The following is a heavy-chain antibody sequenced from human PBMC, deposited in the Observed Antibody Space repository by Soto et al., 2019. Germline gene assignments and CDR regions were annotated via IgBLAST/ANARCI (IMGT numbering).Heavy chain of an antibody. V-gene: IGHV3-33*01. CDR2: IWYDGSNK. Sequence: QVQLVESGGGVVQPGRSLRLSCAASGFTFSRYGMHWVRQAPGKGLEWVEVIWYDGSNKYSADSVKGRFTISRDNSKNTLYLQMNSLRAEDTAVYYCARDARQVWSGYVGMDVWGQGTTVAVSS. CDR3: ARDARQVWSGYVGMDV. J-gene: IGHJ6*02. CDR1: GFTFSRYG. D-gene: IGHD3-3*01.